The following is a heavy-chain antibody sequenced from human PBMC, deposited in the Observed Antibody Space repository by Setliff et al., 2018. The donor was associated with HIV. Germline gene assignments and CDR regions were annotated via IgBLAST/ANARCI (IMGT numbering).Heavy chain of an antibody. V-gene: IGHV1-2*02. D-gene: IGHD3-3*01. CDR3: ATVDDVSQIYFDY. CDR1: GYTFTDYY. CDR2: SNPNSGDT. Sequence: GASVKVSCKASGYTFTDYYIHWVRQAPGQGLEWMGWSNPNSGDTKYAQNFQGRVTMTRDTSVSTAYMELSRLTSDDTAVYYCATVDDVSQIYFDYWGQGTLVTVSS. J-gene: IGHJ4*02.